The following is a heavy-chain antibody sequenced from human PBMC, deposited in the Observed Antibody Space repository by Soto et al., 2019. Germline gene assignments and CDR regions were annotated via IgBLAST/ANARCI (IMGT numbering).Heavy chain of an antibody. CDR2: PYHSGTP. CDR1: GDTISTGGYS. V-gene: IGHV4-30-2*01. J-gene: IGHJ5*02. Sequence: QLQLQESGSRLVKSSETLSLTCAVSGDTISTGGYSWAWIRQPPGKPLEWIGNPYHSGTPYYNPSLKSGVIISVDRSKNQFSLKLSSVTAADTAVNYFARDTYGDYVTYFDPWGQGTLVTVSS. D-gene: IGHD4-17*01. CDR3: ARDTYGDYVTYFDP.